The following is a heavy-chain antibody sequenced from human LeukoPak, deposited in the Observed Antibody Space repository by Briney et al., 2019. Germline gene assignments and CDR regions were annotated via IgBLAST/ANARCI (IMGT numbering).Heavy chain of an antibody. CDR1: GGSISSGGYY. CDR3: ARDLTLTARTAMFNRWFDP. V-gene: IGHV4-31*03. CDR2: IYYSGST. Sequence: SETLSLTCPVSGGSISSGGYYWSWIRQHPGKGLEWIGNIYYSGSTYYNPSLKSRVTISVDTSKNQFSLKLSSVTAADMAVYYCARDLTLTARTAMFNRWFDPWGQGTLVTVSS. J-gene: IGHJ5*02. D-gene: IGHD5-18*01.